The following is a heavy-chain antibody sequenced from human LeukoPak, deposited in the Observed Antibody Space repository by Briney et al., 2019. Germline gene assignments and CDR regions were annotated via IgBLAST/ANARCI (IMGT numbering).Heavy chain of an antibody. Sequence: GESLKISCQVSGHSFSNYWIGWVRQMSGKGLEWMGIIYPGDSDTRYSPSFQGQVTISADKSISTAYLQWSSLRASDTAMYYCARHDRSFGGAPQQLIDSWGQGTLVTVSS. J-gene: IGHJ4*02. V-gene: IGHV5-51*01. CDR1: GHSFSNYW. CDR3: ARHDRSFGGAPQQLIDS. CDR2: IYPGDSDT. D-gene: IGHD6-13*01.